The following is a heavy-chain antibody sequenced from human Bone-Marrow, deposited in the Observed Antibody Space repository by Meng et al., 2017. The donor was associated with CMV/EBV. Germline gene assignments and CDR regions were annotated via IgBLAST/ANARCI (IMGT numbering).Heavy chain of an antibody. J-gene: IGHJ4*02. CDR2: IIPILGIA. Sequence: SVKVSCKASGYTFTSYDISWVRQAPGQGLEWMGGIIPILGIANYAQKFQGRVTITADKSTSTAYMELSSLRSEDTAVYYCAREVDIGYYFDYWGQGTLVTVSS. V-gene: IGHV1-69*10. D-gene: IGHD5-12*01. CDR3: AREVDIGYYFDY. CDR1: GYTFTSYD.